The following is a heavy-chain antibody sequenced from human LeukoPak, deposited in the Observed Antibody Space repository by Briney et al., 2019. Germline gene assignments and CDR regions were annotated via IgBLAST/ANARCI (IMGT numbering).Heavy chain of an antibody. D-gene: IGHD3-16*01. CDR2: ISGSGGST. CDR3: ARDGGGSSTWLDY. J-gene: IGHJ4*02. CDR1: GFTFSSYA. Sequence: PGGSLRLSCAASGFTFSSYAMSWVRQAPGKGLEWVSAISGSGGSTYYADSVKGRFTISRDNSKSTLYLQMNSLRAEDTAVYYCARDGGGSSTWLDYWGQGTLVTVSS. V-gene: IGHV3-23*01.